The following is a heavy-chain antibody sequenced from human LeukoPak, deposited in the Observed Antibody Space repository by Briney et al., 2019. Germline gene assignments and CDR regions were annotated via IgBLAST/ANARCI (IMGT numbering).Heavy chain of an antibody. Sequence: GGSLRLSCAASGFTFSSYAMSWVRQAPGKGLEWVSAISGSGGSTYYADSVKGRFTISRDNSKNTLYLQMNSLRAEGTAVYYCAKAWAYGASPFDAFDIWGQGTMVTVSS. V-gene: IGHV3-23*01. D-gene: IGHD4-17*01. J-gene: IGHJ3*02. CDR3: AKAWAYGASPFDAFDI. CDR1: GFTFSSYA. CDR2: ISGSGGST.